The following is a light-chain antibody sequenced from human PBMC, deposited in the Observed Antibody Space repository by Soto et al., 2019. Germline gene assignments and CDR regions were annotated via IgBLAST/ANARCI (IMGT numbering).Light chain of an antibody. CDR2: EAF. CDR3: QNFDSAPQT. V-gene: IGKV1-27*01. J-gene: IGKJ1*01. CDR1: QGIRHY. Sequence: DIQMTQSPSSLSASVGDRVTITCRASQGIRHYLAWYQQKPGKVPKLLIYEAFNLQSGVPSWFRGGGSGTEFTLTISSLQPEDVATYYCQNFDSAPQTFGQGAKVAIK.